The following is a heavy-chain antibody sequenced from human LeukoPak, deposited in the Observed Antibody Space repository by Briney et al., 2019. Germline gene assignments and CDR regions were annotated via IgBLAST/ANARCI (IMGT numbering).Heavy chain of an antibody. CDR3: ARGYFVYYGTDV. CDR2: INHSGST. V-gene: IGHV4-34*01. CDR1: GVSFSGYY. Sequence: SETLSLTCAVYGVSFSGYYWSWIRQPPGKGLEWIGEINHSGSTNYNPSLKSRVTISVDTSKNQFSLKLSSVTAADTAVYYCARGYFVYYGTDVWGQGTTVTVSS. D-gene: IGHD2-21*01. J-gene: IGHJ6*02.